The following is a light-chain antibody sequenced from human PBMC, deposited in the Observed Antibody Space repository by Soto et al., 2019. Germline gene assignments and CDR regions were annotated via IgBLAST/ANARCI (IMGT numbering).Light chain of an antibody. CDR1: ESIRSC. CDR3: QQYHNSPRT. CDR2: DAS. J-gene: IGKJ1*01. V-gene: IGKV1-5*01. Sequence: DIQMAQSPATLSASIGERVTLSCRASESIRSCLARYQHKPGKAPKFLIYDASSLASGVPSRFSGSGSGTEFTLTISKLQPDDFATYFCQQYHNSPRTFGQGTKVDIK.